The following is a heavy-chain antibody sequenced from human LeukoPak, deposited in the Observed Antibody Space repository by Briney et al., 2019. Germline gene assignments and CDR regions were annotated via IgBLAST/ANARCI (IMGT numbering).Heavy chain of an antibody. CDR2: IRYEGSNK. J-gene: IGHJ4*02. V-gene: IGHV3-30*02. D-gene: IGHD6-19*01. Sequence: GGSLRLSCAASGFTFSSYGMHWVRQAPGKGLEWVAFIRYEGSNKYYADSVKGRFTISRDNSKNTLYLQMNSLRAEDTAVYYCAKDSQYSSGWYGAVNYFDYWGQGTLVTVSS. CDR3: AKDSQYSSGWYGAVNYFDY. CDR1: GFTFSSYG.